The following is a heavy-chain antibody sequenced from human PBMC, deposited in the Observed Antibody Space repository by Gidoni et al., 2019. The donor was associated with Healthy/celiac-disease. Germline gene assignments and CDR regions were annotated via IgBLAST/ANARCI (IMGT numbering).Heavy chain of an antibody. Sequence: EVQLVESGGVLVKPGGSLRLSCAASGFTFSTYSMNWVRQAPGKGLEWVSSISSSSSYIYYADSVKGRFTISRDNAKNSLYLQMNSLRAEDTAVYYCARAFLGYCSGGSCYSGAVGYWGQGTLVTVSS. J-gene: IGHJ4*02. D-gene: IGHD2-15*01. CDR2: ISSSSSYI. CDR1: GFTFSTYS. CDR3: ARAFLGYCSGGSCYSGAVGY. V-gene: IGHV3-21*01.